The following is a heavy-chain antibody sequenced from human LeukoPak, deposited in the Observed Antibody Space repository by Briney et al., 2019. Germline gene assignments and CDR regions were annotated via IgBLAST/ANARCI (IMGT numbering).Heavy chain of an antibody. V-gene: IGHV4-30-4*07. J-gene: IGHJ5*02. CDR1: GDSLSSGGYS. D-gene: IGHD3-22*01. CDR2: IYYSGSS. Sequence: PSQTLSLTCAVSGDSLSSGGYSWSWIRQPPGKGLEWIGYIYYSGSSYYNPSLKSRFTMSVDKSKNQFSLRLSSVTAADTAVYYCASGDYYDSSGYHWGQGTLVTVSS. CDR3: ASGDYYDSSGYH.